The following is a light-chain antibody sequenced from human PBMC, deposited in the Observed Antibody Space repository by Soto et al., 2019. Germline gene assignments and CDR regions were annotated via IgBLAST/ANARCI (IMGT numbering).Light chain of an antibody. V-gene: IGKV3-15*01. Sequence: EIVMTQSPATLSVSPGERATLSCRASQSVAGNLAWYQQKPGQAPRLLIYGASTRATGIPARFSGSGSGTEFTLTISSLQSEVFAVYYCQQYNNGPPITFGQGTKLEIK. J-gene: IGKJ2*01. CDR2: GAS. CDR1: QSVAGN. CDR3: QQYNNGPPIT.